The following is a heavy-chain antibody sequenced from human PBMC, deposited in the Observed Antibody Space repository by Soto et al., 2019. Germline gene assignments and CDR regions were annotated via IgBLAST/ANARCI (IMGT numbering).Heavy chain of an antibody. CDR1: GYTFTSYG. CDR3: VRENNLLTRYYFAY. CDR2: ISAYNGNT. D-gene: IGHD1-1*01. J-gene: IGHJ4*02. Sequence: QVQLVQSGAEVKKPGASVKVSCKASGYTFTSYGISWVRQAPGQGLEWMGWISAYNGNTNYAQKLQGRVTMTTHTSTSTAYMEMKSMRSDDTAVYYCVRENNLLTRYYFAYWGQGTLVTVSS. V-gene: IGHV1-18*01.